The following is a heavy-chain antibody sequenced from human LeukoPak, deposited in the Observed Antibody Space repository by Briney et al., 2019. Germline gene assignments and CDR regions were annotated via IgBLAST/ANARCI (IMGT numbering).Heavy chain of an antibody. CDR1: GFTFSSYA. Sequence: GGSLRLSCAASGFTFSSYAMTWVRQAPGKGLQWVSSISGSGESTYYADSMKGRFTISRDNSKNTLSLQMNSLRAEDTAVYFCAKGWEFRVVIPAAVSWGQGTLVTVSS. D-gene: IGHD3-3*01. CDR2: ISGSGEST. CDR3: AKGWEFRVVIPAAVS. V-gene: IGHV3-23*01. J-gene: IGHJ5*02.